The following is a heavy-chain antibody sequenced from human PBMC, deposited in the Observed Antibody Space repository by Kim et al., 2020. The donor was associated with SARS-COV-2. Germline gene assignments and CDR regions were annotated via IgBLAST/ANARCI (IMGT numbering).Heavy chain of an antibody. Sequence: SETLSLTCTVSGGSISSGDYYWSWIRQPPGKGLEWIGYIYYSGSTYYNPSLKSRVTISVDTSKNQFSLKLSSVTAADTAVYYFARVRTRITMIVVVTDAFDIWGQGTMVTVSS. V-gene: IGHV4-30-4*01. J-gene: IGHJ3*02. D-gene: IGHD3-22*01. CDR3: ARVRTRITMIVVVTDAFDI. CDR1: GGSISSGDYY. CDR2: IYYSGST.